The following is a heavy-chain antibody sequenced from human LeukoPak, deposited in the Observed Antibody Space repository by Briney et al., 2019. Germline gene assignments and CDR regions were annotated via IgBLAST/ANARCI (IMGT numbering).Heavy chain of an antibody. D-gene: IGHD3-9*01. CDR3: ARVEDYDILTGFDY. J-gene: IGHJ4*02. V-gene: IGHV3-21*01. Sequence: GGSLRLSCAASGFTFSSYSMNWVRQAPGKGLEWVSSISSSSSYIYYADSVKGRFTISRDNAKNSLYLQMSSLRAEDTAVYHCARVEDYDILTGFDYWGQGTLVTVSS. CDR1: GFTFSSYS. CDR2: ISSSSSYI.